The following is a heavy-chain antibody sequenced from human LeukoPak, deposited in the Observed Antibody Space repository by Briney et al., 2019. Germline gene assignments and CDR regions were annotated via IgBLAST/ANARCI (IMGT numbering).Heavy chain of an antibody. CDR1: GGSFSGYY. CDR2: IYYSGST. V-gene: IGHV4-59*01. D-gene: IGHD3-3*01. Sequence: SETLSLTCAVYGGSFSGYYWSWIRQPPGKGLEWIGYIYYSGSTNYNPSLKSRVTISVDTSKNQFSLKLSSVTAADTAVYYCARVGSYYDFWSGTGNEFDYWGQGTLVTVSS. J-gene: IGHJ4*02. CDR3: ARVGSYYDFWSGTGNEFDY.